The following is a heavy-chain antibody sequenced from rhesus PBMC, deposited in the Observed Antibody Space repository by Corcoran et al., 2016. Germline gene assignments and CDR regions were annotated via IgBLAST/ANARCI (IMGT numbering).Heavy chain of an antibody. CDR1: GGSISSGYYY. D-gene: IGHD3-16*01. V-gene: IGHV4-122*02. CDR3: ARDRDYYSGSYYPDY. CDR2: ITDNGRT. J-gene: IGHJ4*01. Sequence: QLQLQESGPGLVKPSETLSLTCAVSGGSISSGYYYWSWIRQPPGKGLEWIGYITDNGRTTYYPSLKSRVTISRYTSKNQLSLKLSSVTTADTAVYYCARDRDYYSGSYYPDYWGQGVMVTVSS.